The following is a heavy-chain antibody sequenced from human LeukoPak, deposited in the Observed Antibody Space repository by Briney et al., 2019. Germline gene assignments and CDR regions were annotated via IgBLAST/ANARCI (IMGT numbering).Heavy chain of an antibody. CDR3: AREPNSGSHQGLSLN. V-gene: IGHV3-48*01. CDR1: GFTFSSYS. D-gene: IGHD3-10*01. Sequence: PGGSLRLSCAASGFTFSSYSMNWVRQAPGKGLEWVSYISSSSSTIYYADSVKGRFTISRDNAKNSLYLQMNSLRAEDTAVYYCAREPNSGSHQGLSLNWGQGTLVTVS. CDR2: ISSSSSTI. J-gene: IGHJ4*02.